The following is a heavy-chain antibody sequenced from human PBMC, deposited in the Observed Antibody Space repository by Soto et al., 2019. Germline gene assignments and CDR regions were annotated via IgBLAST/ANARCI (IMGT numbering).Heavy chain of an antibody. CDR1: GFTFSSYA. CDR3: ASLTYYYGSGTQNLRGYFDY. Sequence: GGSLRLSCAASGFTFSSYAMSWVRQAPGKGLEWVSAISGSGGSTYYADSVKGRFTISRDNSKNTLYLQMNSLRAEDTAVYYCASLTYYYGSGTQNLRGYFDYWGQGTLVTVSS. V-gene: IGHV3-23*01. CDR2: ISGSGGST. D-gene: IGHD3-10*01. J-gene: IGHJ4*02.